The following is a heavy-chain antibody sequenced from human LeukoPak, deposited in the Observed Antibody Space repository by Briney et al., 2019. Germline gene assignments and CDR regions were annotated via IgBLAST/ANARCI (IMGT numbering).Heavy chain of an antibody. J-gene: IGHJ4*02. CDR3: ARDYYDSGSSAL. Sequence: RPSETLSLTCPVSGGSISRYYWSWIRQPPGKGLEWIGNIYYSGSTNYNTSLRSRVTISVDTSKNQFSLKLSSVTAADTAVYYCARDYYDSGSSALWGQGTLVTVSS. V-gene: IGHV4-59*12. D-gene: IGHD3-10*01. CDR1: GGSISRYY. CDR2: IYYSGST.